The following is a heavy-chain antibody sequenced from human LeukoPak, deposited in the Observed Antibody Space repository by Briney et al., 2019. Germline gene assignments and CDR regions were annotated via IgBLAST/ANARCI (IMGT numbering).Heavy chain of an antibody. V-gene: IGHV1-2*06. CDR1: GYTFTGYY. CDR3: ARAGYYYDSSGYYYVGVDY. J-gene: IGHJ4*02. D-gene: IGHD3-22*01. Sequence: GASVKVSCKASGYTFTGYYMHWVRQAPGQGLEWMGRINANSGGTNYAQKFQGRVTMTRDTSISTAYMELSRLRSDDTAVYYCARAGYYYDSSGYYYVGVDYWGRGTLVTVSS. CDR2: INANSGGT.